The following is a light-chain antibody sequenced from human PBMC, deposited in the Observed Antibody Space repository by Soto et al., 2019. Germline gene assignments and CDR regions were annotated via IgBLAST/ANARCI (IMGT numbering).Light chain of an antibody. CDR3: SSFTSTSTRL. J-gene: IGLJ1*01. CDR1: SSDIGSYDY. V-gene: IGLV2-14*01. CDR2: EVT. Sequence: QSSMTLPASVSGSPGQSIPISCTGTSSDIGSYDYVSWYQQHPGKAPNLIIYEVTDRPSGVSNRFSGSKSGNTASLTISGLQAEDEADYYCSSFTSTSTRLFGSGTKVTVL.